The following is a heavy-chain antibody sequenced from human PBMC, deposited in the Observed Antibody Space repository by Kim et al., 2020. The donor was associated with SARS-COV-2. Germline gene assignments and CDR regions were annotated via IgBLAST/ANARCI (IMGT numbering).Heavy chain of an antibody. D-gene: IGHD6-13*01. V-gene: IGHV3-74*03. CDR2: IGSDGSGT. CDR1: GFAFNSYW. Sequence: GGSLRLSCEASGFAFNSYWMHWVRQAPGKGLTWVSRIGSDGSGTEYADSVRGRFTISTDIAKSTLFLQMNSLSADDTAVYFCATALGGSIADFCGQGTLVTVSS. J-gene: IGHJ4*02. CDR3: ATALGGSIADF.